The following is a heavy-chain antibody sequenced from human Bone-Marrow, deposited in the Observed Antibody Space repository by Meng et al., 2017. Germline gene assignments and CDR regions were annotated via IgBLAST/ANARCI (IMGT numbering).Heavy chain of an antibody. V-gene: IGHV4-34*01. Sequence: QVPLTQGGAGVLKPSETLSLLCVVSGGSFSDYYWSWIRQPPGKGLEWIGEINHSGSTNYNPSLESRATISVDTSQNNLSLKLSSVTAADSAVYYCARGPTTMAHDFDYWGQGTLVTVSS. D-gene: IGHD4-11*01. CDR1: GGSFSDYY. CDR2: INHSGST. J-gene: IGHJ4*02. CDR3: ARGPTTMAHDFDY.